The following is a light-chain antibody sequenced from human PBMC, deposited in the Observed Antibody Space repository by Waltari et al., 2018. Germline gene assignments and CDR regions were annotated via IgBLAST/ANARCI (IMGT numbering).Light chain of an antibody. CDR1: QHISSW. Sequence: DIQMTQSPSTLSASVGDRVTVTCRASQHISSWLAWYQQKPGKAPKLLTYDASNLENGVPSRFSGSGSGTEFTLTISSLQPDDSATYYCQQYNSFPYTFGQGTKLEIK. CDR2: DAS. J-gene: IGKJ2*01. CDR3: QQYNSFPYT. V-gene: IGKV1-5*01.